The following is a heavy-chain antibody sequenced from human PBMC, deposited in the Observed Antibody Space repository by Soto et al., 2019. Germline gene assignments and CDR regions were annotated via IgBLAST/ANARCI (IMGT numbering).Heavy chain of an antibody. CDR3: ARSRVGVDD. V-gene: IGHV3-48*03. D-gene: IGHD1-26*01. CDR2: ISYTSTTI. J-gene: IGHJ4*01. Sequence: GGSLSVSCAFTGLGFTTDERTLARQAPGKGLEWLAYISYTSTTIKYADSVKGRFAVSKDTSKNQVVLTLTDMDPVDTASYFCARSRVGVDDCGHGMLVTVSS. CDR1: GLGFTTDE.